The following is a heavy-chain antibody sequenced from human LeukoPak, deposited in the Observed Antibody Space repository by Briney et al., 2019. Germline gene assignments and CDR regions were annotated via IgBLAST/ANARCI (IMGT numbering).Heavy chain of an antibody. CDR3: AKDAGYCSGGSCYPYYFDY. CDR1: GFTFSSYS. CDR2: ISSSSSTI. V-gene: IGHV3-48*01. Sequence: GGSLRLSCAASGFTFSSYSMNWVRQAPGKGLEWVSYISSSSSTIYYADSVKGRFTISRDNSKYTLYLQMNSLRAEDAAVYYCAKDAGYCSGGSCYPYYFDYWGQGTLVTVSS. D-gene: IGHD2-15*01. J-gene: IGHJ4*02.